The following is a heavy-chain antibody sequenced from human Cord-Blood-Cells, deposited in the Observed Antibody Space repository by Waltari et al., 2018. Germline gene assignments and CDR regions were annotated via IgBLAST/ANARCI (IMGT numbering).Heavy chain of an antibody. V-gene: IGHV3-21*01. J-gene: IGHJ5*02. D-gene: IGHD1-26*01. Sequence: EVQLVESGGGLVKPGGSLRLSCAASGFTFSSYSMNWVRQAQGKGLEWVSSISSSSSYIYYADSVKGRFTISRDNAKNSLYLQMNSLRAEDTAVYYCARDGTPGEWELLKWFDPWGQGTLVTVSS. CDR3: ARDGTPGEWELLKWFDP. CDR1: GFTFSSYS. CDR2: ISSSSSYI.